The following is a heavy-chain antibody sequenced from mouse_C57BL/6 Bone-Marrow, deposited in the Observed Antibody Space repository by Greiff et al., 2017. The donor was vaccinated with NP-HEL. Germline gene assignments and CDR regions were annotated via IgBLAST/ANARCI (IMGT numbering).Heavy chain of an antibody. CDR2: INPNNGGT. D-gene: IGHD1-1*01. CDR1: GYTFTDYN. V-gene: IGHV1-22*01. J-gene: IGHJ1*03. Sequence: VQLQQSGPELVKPGASVKMSCKAFGYTFTDYNMHWVKQSHGKSLEWIGYINPNNGGTSYNQKFKGKATLTVNKSSSTAYMELRSLTSEDSAVYYCARGKHYYGSSYDWYFDVWGTGTTVTVSS. CDR3: ARGKHYYGSSYDWYFDV.